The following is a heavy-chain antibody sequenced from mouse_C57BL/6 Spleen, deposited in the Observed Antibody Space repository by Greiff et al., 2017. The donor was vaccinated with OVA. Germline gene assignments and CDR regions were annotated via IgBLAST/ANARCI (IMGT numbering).Heavy chain of an antibody. CDR3: ARKEDDGYYDAMDD. V-gene: IGHV1-19*01. CDR1: GYSFTDYY. J-gene: IGHJ4*01. Sequence: VQLKQSGPVLVKPGASVKMSCKASGYSFTDYYMNWVKQSHGKSLEWIGVINPYNGGTSYNQKFKGKATLTVDKSSSTAYMELNSLTSEDSAVDYCARKEDDGYYDAMDDWGQGTSVTVSS. CDR2: INPYNGGT. D-gene: IGHD2-3*01.